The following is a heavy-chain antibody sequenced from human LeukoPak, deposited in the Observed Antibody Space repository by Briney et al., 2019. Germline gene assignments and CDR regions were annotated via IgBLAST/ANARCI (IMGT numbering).Heavy chain of an antibody. CDR3: AGGYRLGVFDY. CDR2: IYYSGST. V-gene: IGHV4-59*01. Sequence: SETLSLTCTASGGSISSYYWSWIRQPPGKGLEWIGYIYYSGSTNYNPSLKSRVTISVDTSKNQFSLKLSSVTAADTAVYYCAGGYRLGVFDYWGQGTLVTVSS. CDR1: GGSISSYY. J-gene: IGHJ4*02. D-gene: IGHD6-25*01.